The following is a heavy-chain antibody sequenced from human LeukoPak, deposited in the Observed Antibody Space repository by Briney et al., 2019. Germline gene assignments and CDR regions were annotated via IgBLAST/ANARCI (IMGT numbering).Heavy chain of an antibody. CDR1: GGSISSYY. V-gene: IGHV4-59*01. CDR3: ARVHFDWLSPDY. CDR2: IYYSGST. D-gene: IGHD3-9*01. J-gene: IGHJ4*02. Sequence: SETLSLTCTVSGGSISSYYWSWIRRPPGKGLEWIGYIYYSGSTNYNPSLKSRVTISVDTSKNQFSLKLSSVTAADTAVYYCARVHFDWLSPDYWGQGTLVTVSS.